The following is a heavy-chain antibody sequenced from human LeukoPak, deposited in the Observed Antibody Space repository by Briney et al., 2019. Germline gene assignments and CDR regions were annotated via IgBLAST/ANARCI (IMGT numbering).Heavy chain of an antibody. J-gene: IGHJ4*02. CDR1: GFTFSSYA. CDR2: ISYDGSNK. D-gene: IGHD1-26*01. CDR3: ARDVRELLGSPFL. Sequence: GGSLRLSCAASGFTFSSYAMHWVRQAPGKGLEWVAVISYDGSNKYYADSVKGRFTISRDNSKNTLYLQMNSLRAEDTAVYYCARDVRELLGSPFLWGQGTLVTVSS. V-gene: IGHV3-30*04.